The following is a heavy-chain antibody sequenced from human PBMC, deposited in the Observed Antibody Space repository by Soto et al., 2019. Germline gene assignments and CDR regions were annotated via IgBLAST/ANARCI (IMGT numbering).Heavy chain of an antibody. CDR2: IYYSGST. Sequence: SETLSLTCTVSVGSFSSGSYYWSWIRQPPGKGLEWIGYIYYSGSTNYNPSLKSRVTISVDTSKNQFSLKLSSVTAADTAVYYCARDHNYDFWSGYYSNYYYGMDVWGQGTTVTVSS. J-gene: IGHJ6*02. D-gene: IGHD3-3*01. CDR3: ARDHNYDFWSGYYSNYYYGMDV. CDR1: VGSFSSGSYY. V-gene: IGHV4-61*01.